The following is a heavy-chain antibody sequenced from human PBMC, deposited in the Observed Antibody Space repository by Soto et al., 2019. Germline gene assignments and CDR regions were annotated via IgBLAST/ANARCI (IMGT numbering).Heavy chain of an antibody. CDR3: ATSLNYYYGMDV. CDR2: INPSGGST. CDR1: GYTFTSYY. V-gene: IGHV1-46*01. J-gene: IGHJ6*02. Sequence: ASVKVSCKASGYTFTSYYMHWVQQAPGQGLEWMGIINPSGGSTSYAQKFQGRVTMTRDTSTSTVYMELSSLRSEDTAVYYCATSLNYYYGMDVWGQGTTVTVSS.